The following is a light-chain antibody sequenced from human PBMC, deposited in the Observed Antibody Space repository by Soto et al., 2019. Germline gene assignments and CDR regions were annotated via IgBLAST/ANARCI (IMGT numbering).Light chain of an antibody. J-gene: IGKJ4*01. CDR1: QSVTSTY. CDR2: GAS. V-gene: IGKV3-20*01. Sequence: EIVLTQSPGTLSLSPGERATLSCRASQSVTSTYLAWYQQKPGQAPRLLIYGASNRATGIPDRFTGSGSGTDFTLTISRLEPEDFAVCYCQQYGSSPLTFGGGTKVEIK. CDR3: QQYGSSPLT.